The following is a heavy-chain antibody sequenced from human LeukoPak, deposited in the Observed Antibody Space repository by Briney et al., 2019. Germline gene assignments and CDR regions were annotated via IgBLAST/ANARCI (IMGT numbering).Heavy chain of an antibody. Sequence: SETLSLTCAVSNYSINSGYYWGWIRQPPAKGLEWIGSIYHTGRTHYNPPLKSRITLSVDTSKNHFSLKLTSVTAADTAVYYCARQADYDLFQPLLYIYWGQGSLVTVSS. CDR2: IYHTGRT. CDR3: ARQADYDLFQPLLYIY. D-gene: IGHD2-2*02. V-gene: IGHV4-38-2*01. J-gene: IGHJ4*02. CDR1: NYSINSGYY.